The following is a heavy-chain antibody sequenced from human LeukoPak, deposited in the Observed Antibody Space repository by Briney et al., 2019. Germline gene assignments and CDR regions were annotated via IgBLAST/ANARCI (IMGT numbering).Heavy chain of an antibody. CDR2: INPGGVTT. J-gene: IGHJ4*02. Sequence: GASVKVSCKTSGYTFTSDYMHWVRQAPGQGLEWLGIINPGGVTTSSAQKFQGRVTLTRGTSTSTVYMELSSLRSEDTAVYYCAGTSCSGGSCYYHSWGQGTLVTVSS. V-gene: IGHV1-46*01. D-gene: IGHD2-15*01. CDR1: GYTFTSDY. CDR3: AGTSCSGGSCYYHS.